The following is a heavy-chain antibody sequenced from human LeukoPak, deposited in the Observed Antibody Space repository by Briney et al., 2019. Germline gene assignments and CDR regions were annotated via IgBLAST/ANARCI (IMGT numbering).Heavy chain of an antibody. V-gene: IGHV1-69*04. D-gene: IGHD4-17*01. CDR1: GGTFSSYA. CDR3: AAMTTVTTFDYFDY. Sequence: SVKVSCKASGGTFSSYAISWVRQAPGQGLEWMGRIIPILGIANYAQKFQGRVTITADKSTSTAYMELSSLRSEDTAVYYCAAMTTVTTFDYFDYWGQGTLVTVSS. CDR2: IIPILGIA. J-gene: IGHJ4*02.